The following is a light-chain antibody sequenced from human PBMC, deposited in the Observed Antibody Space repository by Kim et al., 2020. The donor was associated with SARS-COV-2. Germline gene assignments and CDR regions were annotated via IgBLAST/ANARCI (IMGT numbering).Light chain of an antibody. Sequence: ELTQPPSASGTPGQRVTISCSGSSSNIGSNTVNWYQQLPGTAPKLLIYSNNQRPSGVPDRFPGSKSGTSASLAISGLQSEDEADYYCAAWDDSLNGSYVFGTGTKVTVL. V-gene: IGLV1-44*01. CDR1: SSNIGSNT. J-gene: IGLJ1*01. CDR2: SNN. CDR3: AAWDDSLNGSYV.